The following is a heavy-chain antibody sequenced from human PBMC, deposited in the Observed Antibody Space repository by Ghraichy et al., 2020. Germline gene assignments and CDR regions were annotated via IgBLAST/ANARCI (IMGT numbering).Heavy chain of an antibody. CDR1: GFTFSRFD. CDR2: ISASGDTT. Sequence: GGSLRLSCAASGFTFSRFDMSWVRLAPGKGLEWVSSISASGDTTHYADSVKGRFTSSRDKSKSTLSLQLNSLRAEDTAIYYCAKDWTPTYWGQGTVVTVSS. D-gene: IGHD3/OR15-3a*01. J-gene: IGHJ4*02. CDR3: AKDWTPTY. V-gene: IGHV3-23*01.